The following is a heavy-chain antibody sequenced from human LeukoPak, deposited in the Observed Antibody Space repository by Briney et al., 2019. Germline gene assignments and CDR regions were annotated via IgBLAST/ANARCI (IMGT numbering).Heavy chain of an antibody. D-gene: IGHD3-22*01. CDR3: ARDLGYYDTDY. Sequence: PSETLSLTCAVYGGSFSGYYWSWIRQPPGKGLEWIGEINHSGSTNYNPSLKSRVTISVDKSKNQFSLKLSSVTAADTAVYYCARDLGYYDTDYWGQGTLVTVSS. CDR1: GGSFSGYY. V-gene: IGHV4-34*01. CDR2: INHSGST. J-gene: IGHJ4*02.